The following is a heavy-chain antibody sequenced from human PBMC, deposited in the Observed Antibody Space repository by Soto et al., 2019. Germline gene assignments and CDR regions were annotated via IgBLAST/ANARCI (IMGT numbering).Heavy chain of an antibody. CDR2: IYYSGST. V-gene: IGHV4-59*01. CDR3: ARGTYFDDDSGYFDC. Sequence: SETLSLTCTVSGGSISSFYWSWIRQPPGKGLEWIGYIYYSGSTNYNPSLKSRVTISVDTSKNQFSLKLSSVTAADTAMYYCARGTYFDDDSGYFDCWGQGTPVTVSS. CDR1: GGSISSFY. J-gene: IGHJ4*02. D-gene: IGHD3-22*01.